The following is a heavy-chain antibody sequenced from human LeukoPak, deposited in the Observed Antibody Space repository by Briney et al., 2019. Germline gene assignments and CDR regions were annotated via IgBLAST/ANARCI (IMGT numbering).Heavy chain of an antibody. CDR1: DFSVNNNY. CDR3: AGGSYYGSGGRPGYFDH. CDR2: MDTFGGI. V-gene: IGHV3-53*01. J-gene: IGHJ4*02. Sequence: PGGSLRLSCAASDFSVNNNYMNWVRQAPGKGLEWVSLMDTFGGIYYRDSVKGRFTISRDISKNTLYLQMNTLSAEDTAIYYCAGGSYYGSGGRPGYFDHWGQGILVTMSS. D-gene: IGHD3-10*01.